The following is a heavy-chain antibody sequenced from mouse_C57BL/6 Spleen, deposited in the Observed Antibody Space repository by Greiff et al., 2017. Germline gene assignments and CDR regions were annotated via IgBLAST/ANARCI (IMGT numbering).Heavy chain of an antibody. V-gene: IGHV1-82*01. CDR3: ARSYDYDGPPFAY. D-gene: IGHD2-4*01. Sequence: VKLQESGPELVKPGASVKISCKASGYAFSSSWMNWVKQRPGKGLEWIGRIYPGDGDTNYNGKFKGKATLTADKSSSTAYMQLSSLTSEDSAVYFCARSYDYDGPPFAYWGQGTLVTVSA. J-gene: IGHJ3*01. CDR1: GYAFSSSW. CDR2: IYPGDGDT.